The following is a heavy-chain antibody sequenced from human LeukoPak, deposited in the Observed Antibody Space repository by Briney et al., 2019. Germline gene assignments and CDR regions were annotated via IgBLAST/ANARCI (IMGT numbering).Heavy chain of an antibody. CDR2: IYYSGST. J-gene: IGHJ6*02. Sequence: SETLSLTCTVSAGSISTYYWSWIRQPPGKGLVWLGYIYYSGSTNYNPSLKSRVTISVDTSKNQFSLKRSSVTAADTAVYYCAGRPYYYFAMDVWGRGTTVTVSS. CDR1: AGSISTYY. CDR3: AGRPYYYFAMDV. V-gene: IGHV4-59*01. D-gene: IGHD1-26*01.